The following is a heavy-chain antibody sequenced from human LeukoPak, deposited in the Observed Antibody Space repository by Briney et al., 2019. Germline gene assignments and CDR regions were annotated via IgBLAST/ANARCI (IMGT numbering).Heavy chain of an antibody. CDR1: GFTFSSYE. D-gene: IGHD2-2*01. CDR2: ISSSGSTI. V-gene: IGHV3-48*03. Sequence: GGSLRLSCAASGFTFSSYEMNWVRQAPGKGLEWVSYISSSGSTIYYADSVKGRFTISRDNAKNSLYLQMNSLRAEDTAVYYCARRRPAVWSGFDYWGQGTLVTVSS. CDR3: ARRRPAVWSGFDY. J-gene: IGHJ4*02.